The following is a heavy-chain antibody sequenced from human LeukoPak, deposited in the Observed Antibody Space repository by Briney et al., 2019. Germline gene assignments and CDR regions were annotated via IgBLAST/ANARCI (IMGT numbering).Heavy chain of an antibody. CDR1: GFTFSGSW. CDR2: IKQDGSEK. V-gene: IGHV3-7*03. J-gene: IGHJ5*02. CDR3: AKTAASLLWFGAHWFDP. D-gene: IGHD3-10*01. Sequence: SGGSLRLSCATSGFTFSGSWMSWVRQAPGKGLEWVATIKQDGSEKYYVDSVKGRFIISRDNAKNSLFLLMDSLRAEDTAVYYCAKTAASLLWFGAHWFDPWGQGTLVTVSS.